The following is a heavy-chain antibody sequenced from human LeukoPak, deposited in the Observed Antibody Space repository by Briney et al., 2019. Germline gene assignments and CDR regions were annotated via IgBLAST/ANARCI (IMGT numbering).Heavy chain of an antibody. V-gene: IGHV1-24*01. CDR3: ATMFGDPPFSYYYYGMDV. CDR2: FDPEDGET. CDR1: GYTLTELS. Sequence: ASVKVSCKVSGYTLTELSMHWVRQAPGKGLEWMGGFDPEDGETIYAQKFQGRVTMTEDTSTDTAYMELSSLRSEDTAVYYCATMFGDPPFSYYYYGMDVWGQGTTVTVSS. D-gene: IGHD3-10*02. J-gene: IGHJ6*02.